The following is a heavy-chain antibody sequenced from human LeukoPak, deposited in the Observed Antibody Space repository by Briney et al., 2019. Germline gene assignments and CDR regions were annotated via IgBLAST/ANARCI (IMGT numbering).Heavy chain of an antibody. J-gene: IGHJ4*02. CDR3: ARDSRSYDFWSGYSDY. V-gene: IGHV3-30-3*01. CDR1: GFTFSNYA. D-gene: IGHD3-3*01. Sequence: PGGSLRLSCAASGFTFSNYAMHWVRQAPGKGLEWVAVISYDGSNKYYADSVKGRFTISRDNSKNTLSLQMNSLRAADTAVYYCARDSRSYDFWSGYSDYWGQGTLVTVSS. CDR2: ISYDGSNK.